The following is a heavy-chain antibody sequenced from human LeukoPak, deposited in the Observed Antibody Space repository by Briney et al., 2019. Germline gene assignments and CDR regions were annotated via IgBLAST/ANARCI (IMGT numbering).Heavy chain of an antibody. Sequence: GGSLRLSCAASEFTFNRSRMNWVRQAPGKGLEWVANMDPTGSQKRYVDSVRGRFTISKDNPGASLYLDMHSLRAEDTAIYYCVIWISGNYWGQGTLVTVSS. CDR3: VIWISGNY. V-gene: IGHV3-7*01. CDR1: EFTFNRSR. D-gene: IGHD2-2*03. CDR2: MDPTGSQK. J-gene: IGHJ4*02.